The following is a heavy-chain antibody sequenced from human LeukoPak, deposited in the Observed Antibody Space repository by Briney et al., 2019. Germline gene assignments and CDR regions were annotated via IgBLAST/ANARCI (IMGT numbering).Heavy chain of an antibody. CDR3: ATVLGYGSGSYYLDY. D-gene: IGHD3-10*01. Sequence: VASVKVSCKVSGYTLTELSMHWVRQAPGKGLEWMGGFDPEDGETIYAQKFQGRVTMTEDTSTDTAYMELSSLRSEDTAVYYCATVLGYGSGSYYLDYWGQGTLVTVSS. CDR2: FDPEDGET. V-gene: IGHV1-24*01. J-gene: IGHJ4*02. CDR1: GYTLTELS.